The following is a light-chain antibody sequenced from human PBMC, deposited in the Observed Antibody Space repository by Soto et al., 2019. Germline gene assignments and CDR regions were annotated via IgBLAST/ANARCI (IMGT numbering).Light chain of an antibody. CDR1: QSVSNN. CDR2: GAS. V-gene: IGKV3-15*01. J-gene: IGKJ4*01. CDR3: QQYNNRPLT. Sequence: EKVMKQSPATLSVSPGEGANLSCRASQSVSNNLAWYQQKPGQAPRLLIYGASTRAAGIPARFSGSGSGTEFTLTISSLHSEDFAFYYCQQYNNRPLTFGGGTKVEIK.